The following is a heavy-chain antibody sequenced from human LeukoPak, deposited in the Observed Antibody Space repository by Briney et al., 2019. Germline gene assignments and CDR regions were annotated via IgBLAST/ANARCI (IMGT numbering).Heavy chain of an antibody. CDR2: IYPDDSDT. D-gene: IGHD5-24*01. V-gene: IGHV5-51*01. CDR1: GYSFTTYW. J-gene: IGHJ4*02. CDR3: ARLGDMATNMDY. Sequence: GESLKISCKGSGYSFTTYWIGWVRQMPGKGLEWMGIIYPDDSDTRYSPSFQGQVTISADKSIGTAYLQWSSLKAPDTGMYYCARLGDMATNMDYWGQGTLVTVSS.